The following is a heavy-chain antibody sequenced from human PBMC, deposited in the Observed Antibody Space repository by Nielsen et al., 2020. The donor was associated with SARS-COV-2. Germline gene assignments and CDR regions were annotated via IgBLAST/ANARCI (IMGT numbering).Heavy chain of an antibody. Sequence: GGSLRLSCAASGFTFRTYAMHWVRQAPGKGLEWVAIISFDGTTKYNEDSVKGRFTISRDNSKNTLYLQMKSLRAEDTAVYYCAREWGDYDSSGFDYWGQGTLVTVSS. J-gene: IGHJ4*02. CDR2: ISFDGTTK. CDR3: AREWGDYDSSGFDY. CDR1: GFTFRTYA. V-gene: IGHV3-30-3*01. D-gene: IGHD3-22*01.